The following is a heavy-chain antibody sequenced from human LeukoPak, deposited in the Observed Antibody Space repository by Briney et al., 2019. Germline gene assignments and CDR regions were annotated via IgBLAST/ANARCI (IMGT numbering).Heavy chain of an antibody. CDR2: ISTGNGNT. Sequence: ASVKVSCKASASTFSTYAIHWVRQAPGQGLEWMGWISTGNGNTKYSQGFQDRITITRDTSASTVYMELRGLRSDDMAIYYCARENYYRGGRFDHAYLDDWGQGTLVTVSS. D-gene: IGHD2-15*01. V-gene: IGHV1-3*03. CDR1: ASTFSTYA. J-gene: IGHJ4*02. CDR3: ARENYYRGGRFDHAYLDD.